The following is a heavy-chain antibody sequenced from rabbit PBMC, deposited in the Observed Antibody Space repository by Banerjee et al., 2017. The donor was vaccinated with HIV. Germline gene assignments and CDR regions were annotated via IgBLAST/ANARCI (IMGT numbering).Heavy chain of an antibody. V-gene: IGHV1S45*01. D-gene: IGHD1-1*01. CDR1: GFSFSSSYW. Sequence: QEQLEESGGDLVKPGASLTLTCTASGFSFSSSYWICWVRQAPGKGLEWIACIDAGSSGSTYSASWAKGRFTISKTSSTTVTLRTTSLTAADTATYFCARDINTSFKLWGPGTLVTVS. CDR3: ARDINTSFKL. J-gene: IGHJ4*01. CDR2: IDAGSSGST.